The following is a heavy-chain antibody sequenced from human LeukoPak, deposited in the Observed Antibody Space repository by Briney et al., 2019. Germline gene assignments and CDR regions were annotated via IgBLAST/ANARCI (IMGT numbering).Heavy chain of an antibody. V-gene: IGHV1-69*04. CDR3: ARDSPTGSGSSLLALGY. J-gene: IGHJ4*02. CDR1: GGTFSSYA. Sequence: ASVKVSCKASGGTFSSYAISWVRQAPGQGLEWMGRIIPILGIANYAQKFQGRVTITADKSTSTAYMELSSLRSEDTAVYYCARDSPTGSGSSLLALGYWGQGTLVTVSS. CDR2: IIPILGIA. D-gene: IGHD1-26*01.